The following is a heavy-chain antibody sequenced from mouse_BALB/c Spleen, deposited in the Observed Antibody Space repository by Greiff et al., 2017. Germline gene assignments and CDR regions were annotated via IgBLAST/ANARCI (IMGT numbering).Heavy chain of an antibody. V-gene: IGHV5-17*02. CDR2: ISSGSSTI. CDR1: GFTFSSFG. D-gene: IGHD3-2*01. CDR3: ARGRDSSGSPFAY. J-gene: IGHJ3*01. Sequence: EVQGVESGGGLVQPGGSRKLSCAASGFTFSSFGMHWVRQAPEKGLEWVAYISSGSSTIYYADTVKGRFTISRDNPKNTLFLQMTSLRSDDTAMYYCARGRDSSGSPFAYWGQGTLVTVSA.